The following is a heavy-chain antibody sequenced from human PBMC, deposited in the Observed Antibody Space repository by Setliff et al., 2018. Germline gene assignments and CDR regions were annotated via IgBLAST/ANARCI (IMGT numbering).Heavy chain of an antibody. D-gene: IGHD3-22*01. V-gene: IGHV1-18*01. CDR3: ARERAYDGINYYGMDV. CDR2: ISADNGHT. J-gene: IGHJ6*01. CDR1: GYTFSSYG. Sequence: SVKVSCKTSGYTFSSYGISWVRQAPGQGLQWMGWISADNGHTKNVQEFQGRVTMTTDTTTSTAYMELRSLRSDDTAVYYCARERAYDGINYYGMDVWGQGTTVTVSS.